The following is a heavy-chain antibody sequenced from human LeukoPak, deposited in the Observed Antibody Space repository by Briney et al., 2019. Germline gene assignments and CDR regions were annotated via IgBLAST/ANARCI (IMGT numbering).Heavy chain of an antibody. CDR2: ISSSGSTI. J-gene: IGHJ4*02. V-gene: IGHV3-11*04. Sequence: SGGSLRLSCAASGFTFSDYYMSWIRQAPGKGLEWVSYISSSGSTIYYADSVKGRFTISRDNAKNSLYLQMNSLRAEDTAVYYCARVHVAVAGALDYWGQGTPVTVSS. CDR1: GFTFSDYY. D-gene: IGHD6-19*01. CDR3: ARVHVAVAGALDY.